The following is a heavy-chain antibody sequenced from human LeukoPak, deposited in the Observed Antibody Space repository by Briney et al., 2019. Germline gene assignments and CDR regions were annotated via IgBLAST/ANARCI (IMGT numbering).Heavy chain of an antibody. CDR3: VRSVVSAAPFGY. Sequence: PSETLSLTCTVSGGSISSYYWSWIRQPPGKGLEWIGYIYYSGSTNYNPSLKSRVTISVDTSNNQFSLKLSSVTAADTAVYYCVRSVVSAAPFGYWGQGTLVTVSS. CDR1: GGSISSYY. J-gene: IGHJ4*02. CDR2: IYYSGST. V-gene: IGHV4-59*01. D-gene: IGHD2-2*01.